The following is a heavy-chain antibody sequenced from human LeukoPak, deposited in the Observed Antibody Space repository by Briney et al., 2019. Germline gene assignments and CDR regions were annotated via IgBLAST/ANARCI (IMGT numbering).Heavy chain of an antibody. CDR3: ARRKGSLDSSGYYFDY. Sequence: SETLSLTCTVSGGSISSYYWSWIRQPPGKGLEWIGYIYTSGSTNYNPSLKSRVTISVDTSKNQFSPKLSSVTAADTAVYYCARRKGSLDSSGYYFDYWGQGTLVTVSS. D-gene: IGHD3-22*01. CDR2: IYTSGST. J-gene: IGHJ4*02. CDR1: GGSISSYY. V-gene: IGHV4-4*09.